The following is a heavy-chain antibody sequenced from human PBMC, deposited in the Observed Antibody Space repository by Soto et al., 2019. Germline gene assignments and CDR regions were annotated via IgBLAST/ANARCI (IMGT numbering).Heavy chain of an antibody. CDR3: ARDPYCSGGSCYPWFDP. Sequence: ETLSLTCTVSGSSISSYYWSWIRQPPGKGLEWIGYIYYSGSTNYNPSLKSRVTISVDTSKNQFSLKLSSVTAADTAVYYCARDPYCSGGSCYPWFDPWGQGTLVTVSS. CDR2: IYYSGST. J-gene: IGHJ5*02. D-gene: IGHD2-15*01. CDR1: GSSISSYY. V-gene: IGHV4-59*01.